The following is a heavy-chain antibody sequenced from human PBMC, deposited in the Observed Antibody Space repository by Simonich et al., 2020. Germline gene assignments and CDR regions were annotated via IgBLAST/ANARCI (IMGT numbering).Heavy chain of an antibody. J-gene: IGHJ3*02. CDR2: IKPNSGGT. CDR1: GYTFTGYY. V-gene: IGHV1-2*02. CDR3: ARVRFEAFDI. Sequence: QVQLVQSGAEVKKPGASVKVSCKASGYTFTGYYMHGVRQAPGQGLDWMGWIKPNSGGTNYAQKCQGRFTMTSDTSISTAYMELSRLRSDDTAVYYCARVRFEAFDIWGQGTMVTVSS.